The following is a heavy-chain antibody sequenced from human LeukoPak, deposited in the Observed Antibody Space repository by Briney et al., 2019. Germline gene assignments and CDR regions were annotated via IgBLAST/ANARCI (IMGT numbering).Heavy chain of an antibody. V-gene: IGHV3-30*02. D-gene: IGHD1-1*01. CDR2: IRYDGSKR. CDR3: AKESRWRGTNMDPFGH. Sequence: PGGSLTLSCEASGFTFSAYGIHWVRQAPGKGRGGVAFIRYDGSKRYFADSVKGRFTIFRDNSKNTMYLQMNSLRAEDTAVYYCAKESRWRGTNMDPFGHWGQGTLVTVSS. CDR1: GFTFSAYG. J-gene: IGHJ4*02.